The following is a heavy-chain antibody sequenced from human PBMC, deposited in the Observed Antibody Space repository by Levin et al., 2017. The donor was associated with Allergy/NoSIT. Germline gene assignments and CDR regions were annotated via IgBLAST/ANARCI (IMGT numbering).Heavy chain of an antibody. J-gene: IGHJ3*02. CDR3: ARAGAVGAFDAFDI. CDR2: IHHSGST. V-gene: IGHV4-34*01. D-gene: IGHD2-8*02. CDR1: GGSFSSYY. Sequence: SQTLSLTCAVYGGSFSSYYWSWIRQPPGKGLEWIGEIHHSGSTNYNPSLKTRVTITVDTSKYQFSLKLNSVTAADTAVYYCARAGAVGAFDAFDIWGQGTMVAVSS.